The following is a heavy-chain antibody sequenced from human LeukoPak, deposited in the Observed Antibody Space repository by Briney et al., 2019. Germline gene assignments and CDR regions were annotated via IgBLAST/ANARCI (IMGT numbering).Heavy chain of an antibody. CDR2: IYYSGST. J-gene: IGHJ5*02. Sequence: PSETLSLTCTVSGGSISSYYWSWIRQPPGKGLEWIGSIYYSGSTYYNPSLKSRVTISVDTSKNQFSLKLSSVTAADTAVYYCARRNSRGGNWFDPWGQGTLVTVSS. V-gene: IGHV4-59*05. D-gene: IGHD1-14*01. CDR1: GGSISSYY. CDR3: ARRNSRGGNWFDP.